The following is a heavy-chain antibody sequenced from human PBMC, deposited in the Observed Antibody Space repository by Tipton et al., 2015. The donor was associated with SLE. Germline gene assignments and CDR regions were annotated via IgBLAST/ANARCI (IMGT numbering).Heavy chain of an antibody. CDR3: ARVGNGAAAGYDY. Sequence: TLSLTCTVSGGSVSSGGYYWSWIRQPPGKGLEWIGYIFYSGSSNYNPSLKSRVTISVDTSKNQFSLKLSSVTAADTAVYYCARVGNGAAAGYDYWGQGTLVTVSS. CDR1: GGSVSSGGYY. J-gene: IGHJ4*02. V-gene: IGHV4-61*08. CDR2: IFYSGSS. D-gene: IGHD6-13*01.